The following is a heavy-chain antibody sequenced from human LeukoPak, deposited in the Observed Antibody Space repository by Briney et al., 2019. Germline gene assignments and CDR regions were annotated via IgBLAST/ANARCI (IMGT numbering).Heavy chain of an antibody. CDR3: AKDVGLNTLTYTPVFDF. Sequence: PGGSLRLSCAASGFTSYVYAMYCVRQALGKGLEWVSLISGDGGSTYYADSVKGRFTVSRDNSINSLYLQMNSLGTEDTAFYYCAKDVGLNTLTYTPVFDFWGQGTLVTVSS. CDR2: ISGDGGST. J-gene: IGHJ4*02. D-gene: IGHD3-16*01. CDR1: GFTSYVYA. V-gene: IGHV3-43*02.